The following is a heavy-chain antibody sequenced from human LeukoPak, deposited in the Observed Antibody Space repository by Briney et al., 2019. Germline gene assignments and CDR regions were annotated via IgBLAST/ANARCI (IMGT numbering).Heavy chain of an antibody. Sequence: GSSVKVSCKASGGIFRRHALSWVRQAPRQGLEWMGGIVPIFGTTNYAPSLQGRVTFTTDESMNTAYMELIDLKFEDTAVYYCAGEGNRIAAPDNNWFDPWGQGTLVTVSS. CDR3: AGEGNRIAAPDNNWFDP. CDR1: GGIFRRHA. V-gene: IGHV1-69*05. J-gene: IGHJ5*02. D-gene: IGHD6-13*01. CDR2: IVPIFGTT.